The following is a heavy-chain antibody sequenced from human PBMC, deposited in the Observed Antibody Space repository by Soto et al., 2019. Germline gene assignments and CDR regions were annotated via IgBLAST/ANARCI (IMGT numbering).Heavy chain of an antibody. CDR1: GFTFSSYA. CDR2: ISSNGGST. Sequence: GGSLRLSCSASGFTFSSYAMHWVRQAPGKGLEYVSAISSNGGSTYYADSVKGRFTVSRDNSKNTLYLLMSSLRAEDTARYYCAKDARRSSGWYYFDYWGQGSLVTVSS. D-gene: IGHD6-19*01. V-gene: IGHV3-64*04. CDR3: AKDARRSSGWYYFDY. J-gene: IGHJ4*02.